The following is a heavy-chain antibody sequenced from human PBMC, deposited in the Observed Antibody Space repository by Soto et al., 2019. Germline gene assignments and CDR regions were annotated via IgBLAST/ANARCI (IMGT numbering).Heavy chain of an antibody. D-gene: IGHD4-17*01. V-gene: IGHV3-33*01. J-gene: IGHJ5*01. Sequence: QVQLVESGGGVVQPGRSLRLSCAASGFTFSSYGMHWVRQAPGKGLEWVAVIWYDGSNKYYADSVKGRFTISRDNSRTTRYLQRNGRGAEETAGYYWGRDSVEDGDYGGWFDPGGKEPWSPSPQ. CDR3: GRDSVEDGDYGGWFDP. CDR1: GFTFSSYG. CDR2: IWYDGSNK.